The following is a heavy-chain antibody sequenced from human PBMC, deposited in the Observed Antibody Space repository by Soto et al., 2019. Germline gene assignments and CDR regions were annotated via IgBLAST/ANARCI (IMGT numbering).Heavy chain of an antibody. CDR1: GFTFSSYE. CDR3: AREWHQFDI. Sequence: PGGSLRLSCAASGFTFSSYELNWVRQAPGTGLEWVSYISSSGSTIYYADSVQGRFTISRDNAKNSLYLQMNSLRAEDTAVYYCAREWHQFDIWGQGTLVTVSS. CDR2: ISSSGSTI. J-gene: IGHJ4*02. V-gene: IGHV3-48*03. D-gene: IGHD2-2*01.